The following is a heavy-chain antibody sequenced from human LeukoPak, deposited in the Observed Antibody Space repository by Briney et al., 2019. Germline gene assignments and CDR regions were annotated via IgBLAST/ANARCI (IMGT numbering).Heavy chain of an antibody. Sequence: KPSETLSLTCSVSGGYIITSDHYWGWIRQPPGKGLEWIGSIYYTGTTSTNPFFKSRVTLSVDTSKNQFSLNLTSVTAADTAVYYCARERYSYGGKTWFDPWGQGTLVTVSS. CDR1: GGYIITSDHY. CDR2: IYYTGTT. J-gene: IGHJ5*02. CDR3: ARERYSYGGKTWFDP. V-gene: IGHV4-39*07. D-gene: IGHD4-23*01.